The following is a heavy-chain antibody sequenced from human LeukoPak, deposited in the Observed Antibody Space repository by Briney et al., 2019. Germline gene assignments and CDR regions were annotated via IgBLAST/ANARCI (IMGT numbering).Heavy chain of an antibody. CDR1: GFTFSSYE. CDR3: TTDPGWLYFQQ. V-gene: IGHV3-48*03. D-gene: IGHD2-15*01. CDR2: ISSSGSTI. J-gene: IGHJ1*01. Sequence: GGSLRLSCAASGFTFSSYEMNWVRQAPGKGLEWVSHISSSGSTIYYADSVKGRFTISRDNSKNTLYLQMSGLRAEDTAVYYCTTDPGWLYFQQWGQGTLVTVSS.